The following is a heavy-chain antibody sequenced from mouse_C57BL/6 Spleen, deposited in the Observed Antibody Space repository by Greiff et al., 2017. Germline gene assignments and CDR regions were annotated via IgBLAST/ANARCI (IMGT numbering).Heavy chain of an antibody. CDR1: GYSFTSYY. CDR3: ARVTVAYFDY. Sequence: QVQLQQSGPELVKPGASVKISCKASGYSFTSYYIHWVKQRPGQGLEWIGWIYPGSGNTKYNEKFKGKATLTADTSSSTAYMQLSSLTSEDSAVYYCARVTVAYFDYWGQGTTLTVSS. J-gene: IGHJ2*01. CDR2: IYPGSGNT. D-gene: IGHD1-1*01. V-gene: IGHV1-66*01.